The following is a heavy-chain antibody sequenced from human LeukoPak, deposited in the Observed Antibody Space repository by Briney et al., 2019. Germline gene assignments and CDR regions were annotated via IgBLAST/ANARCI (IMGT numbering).Heavy chain of an antibody. Sequence: GGSLRLSCAASGFTFSSYSMNWVRQAPGKGLEWVPTIEQGGSEKYYVDSVKGRFTISRDNAKKSLYLQMNSLRDEDTAVYYWGRGRGDSSGYYY. V-gene: IGHV3-7*01. D-gene: IGHD3-22*01. J-gene: IGHJ6*01. CDR3: GRGRGDSSGYYY. CDR1: GFTFSSYS. CDR2: IEQGGSEK.